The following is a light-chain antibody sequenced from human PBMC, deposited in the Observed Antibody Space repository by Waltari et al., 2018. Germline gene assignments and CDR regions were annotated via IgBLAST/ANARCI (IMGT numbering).Light chain of an antibody. CDR1: SNDIENYDL. CDR3: FSFVAANSFV. Sequence: QSALTQPASVSGSPGQSITLSCTGTSNDIENYDLVSWYQQRPGEAPKRLVYGATKRPSGGSNRCSCSKSGKTASLTISGLQTEDEADYYCFSFVAANSFVFGPGTKVTVL. V-gene: IGLV2-23*01. J-gene: IGLJ1*01. CDR2: GAT.